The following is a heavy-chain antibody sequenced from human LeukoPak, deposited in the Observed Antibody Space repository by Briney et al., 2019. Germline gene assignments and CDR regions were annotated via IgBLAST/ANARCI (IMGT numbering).Heavy chain of an antibody. CDR2: IWYVGSNK. J-gene: IGHJ4*02. D-gene: IGHD6-19*01. V-gene: IGHV3-33*08. CDR3: ARDKKQWLVLWETFDY. Sequence: GGSLRLSCAASGFTFSSYAMHWVRQAPGKGLEWVAVIWYVGSNKYYADSVKGRFTISRDNSKNTLYLQMNSLRAEDTAVYYCARDKKQWLVLWETFDYWGQGTLVTVSS. CDR1: GFTFSSYA.